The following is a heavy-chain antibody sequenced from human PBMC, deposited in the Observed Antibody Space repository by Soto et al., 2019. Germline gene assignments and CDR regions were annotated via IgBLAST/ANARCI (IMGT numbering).Heavy chain of an antibody. V-gene: IGHV1-18*01. CDR2: ISVYNGFT. D-gene: IGHD6-13*01. CDR1: GYTCPTYG. CDR3: AREFEGQSSSWPFDY. J-gene: IGHJ4*02. Sequence: QVQLVQSVAEVKKPGASVRVSCRASGYTCPTYGIAWVRQAPGQGLEWMGWISVYNGFTHYAQKLRGRVTVTAETAASTVYMEVRSLTSDDTAVYYCAREFEGQSSSWPFDYWGQVTLVTVSS.